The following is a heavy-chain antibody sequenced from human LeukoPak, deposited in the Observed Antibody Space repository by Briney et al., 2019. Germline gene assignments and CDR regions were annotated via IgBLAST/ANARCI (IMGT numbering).Heavy chain of an antibody. CDR1: GGSISSYY. J-gene: IGHJ4*02. Sequence: SETLSLTCTVSGGSISSYYWGWIRQPPGKGLEWIGYIYTSGSTNYNPSLKSRVTISVDTSKNQFSLKLSSVTAADTAVYYCARLIAVAGIDYWGQGTLVTVSS. D-gene: IGHD6-19*01. CDR3: ARLIAVAGIDY. V-gene: IGHV4-4*09. CDR2: IYTSGST.